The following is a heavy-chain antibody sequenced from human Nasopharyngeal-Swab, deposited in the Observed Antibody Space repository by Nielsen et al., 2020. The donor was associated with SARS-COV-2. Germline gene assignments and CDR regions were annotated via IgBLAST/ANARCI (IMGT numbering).Heavy chain of an antibody. V-gene: IGHV3-7*02. D-gene: IGHD6-19*01. CDR3: ASGQWLVRVDY. CDR2: IKQDGSEK. CDR1: GFTFSSYW. Sequence: GESLKISCAASGFTFSSYWMNWVPKAPGKGREWVPNIKQDGSEKPYVDSVRGRFTISRDNAKNSVYLQMNSLRAEDTAVYYCASGQWLVRVDYWGQGTLVTVSS. J-gene: IGHJ4*02.